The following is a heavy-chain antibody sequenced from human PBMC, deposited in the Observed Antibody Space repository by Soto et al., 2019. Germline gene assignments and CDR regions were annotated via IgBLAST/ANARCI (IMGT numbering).Heavy chain of an antibody. V-gene: IGHV3-33*01. J-gene: IGHJ4*02. CDR3: AREDMTTDYFDY. D-gene: IGHD4-17*01. CDR2: IWYDGSNK. CDR1: GFTFSSYG. Sequence: QVQLVESGGGVVQPGRSLRLSCAASGFTFSSYGMHWVRQAPGKGLEWVAVIWYDGSNKYYADSVKGRFTISRDNSKNTLSLQMNSLRAEDTAVYYCAREDMTTDYFDYCGQGPLVTVSS.